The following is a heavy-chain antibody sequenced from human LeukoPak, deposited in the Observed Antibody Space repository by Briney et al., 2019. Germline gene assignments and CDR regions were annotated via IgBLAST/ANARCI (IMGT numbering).Heavy chain of an antibody. D-gene: IGHD3-16*02. CDR3: ARDNLMITFGGVIGGFDP. CDR1: GGSISSYY. Sequence: PETLYLTCTVSGGSISSYYWSWIRQPPGKGLEWIGYIYYSGSTNYNPSLKSRVNISVDTSKNQFSLKLSSVTAADTAVYYCARDNLMITFGGVIGGFDPWGQGTLVTVSS. J-gene: IGHJ5*02. V-gene: IGHV4-59*01. CDR2: IYYSGST.